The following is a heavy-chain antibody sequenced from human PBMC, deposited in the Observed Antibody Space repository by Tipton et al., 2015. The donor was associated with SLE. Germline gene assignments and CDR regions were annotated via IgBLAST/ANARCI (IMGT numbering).Heavy chain of an antibody. D-gene: IGHD6-13*01. CDR2: IYYSGST. V-gene: IGHV4-39*07. CDR3: ASSPYSSSWYYFDY. J-gene: IGHJ4*02. Sequence: TLSLTCTVSGGSISSSSYYWGWIRQPPGKGLEWIGSIYYSGSTNYNPSLKSRVTISVDTSKNQFSLKLSSVTAADTAVYYCASSPYSSSWYYFDYWGQGTLVTVSS. CDR1: GGSISSSSYY.